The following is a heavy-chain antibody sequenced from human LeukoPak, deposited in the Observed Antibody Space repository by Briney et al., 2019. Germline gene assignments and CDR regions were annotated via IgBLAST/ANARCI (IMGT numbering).Heavy chain of an antibody. V-gene: IGHV3-21*01. D-gene: IGHD6-19*01. Sequence: PGGSLRLSCAASGFTFSSYSMNWVRQAPGKRLEWVSSISSSSSYIYYADSVKGRFTISRDNAKNSLYLQMNSLRAEDTAAYYCARDGGWYEAFDIWGQGTMVTVSS. CDR2: ISSSSSYI. CDR1: GFTFSSYS. CDR3: ARDGGWYEAFDI. J-gene: IGHJ3*02.